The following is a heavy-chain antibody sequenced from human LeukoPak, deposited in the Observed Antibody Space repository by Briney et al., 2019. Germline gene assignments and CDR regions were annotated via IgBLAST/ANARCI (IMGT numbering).Heavy chain of an antibody. Sequence: PGGSLRLSCAASGFTVSSNYMSWVRQAPGKGLEWVSLIYSGGSTYYADSVKGRFTISRDNSKNTLYLQMNSLRAEDTAVYYCAGDFYSSSWYGSDYYYYGMDVWGQGTTVTVSS. D-gene: IGHD6-13*01. CDR3: AGDFYSSSWYGSDYYYYGMDV. J-gene: IGHJ6*02. V-gene: IGHV3-53*01. CDR1: GFTVSSNY. CDR2: IYSGGST.